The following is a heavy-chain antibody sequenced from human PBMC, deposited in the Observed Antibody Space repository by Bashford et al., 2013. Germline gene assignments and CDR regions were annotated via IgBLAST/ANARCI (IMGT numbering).Heavy chain of an antibody. CDR2: ISGHNGST. Sequence: ASVKVSCKASRFTLASHGISWVRQAPGQGLEWMGWISGHNGSTHYVQKFQGRVTMTRDTSTSTGYMELRSLRPDDTAVYYCARDSLISLAGMDWFDPWGQGTLVTVSS. J-gene: IGHJ5*02. V-gene: IGHV1-18*04. CDR1: RFTLASHG. CDR3: ARDSLISLAGMDWFDP. D-gene: IGHD6-19*01.